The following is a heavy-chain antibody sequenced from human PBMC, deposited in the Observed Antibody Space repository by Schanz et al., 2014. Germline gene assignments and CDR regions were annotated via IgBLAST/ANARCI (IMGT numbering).Heavy chain of an antibody. D-gene: IGHD3-10*01. Sequence: QVHLVQSGAEVHKPGASLKISCKASGYTFTNFFLHWVRQAPGQGLEWMGIINPIGGSTTYAQKFRGAVTLTTDTSTDTAYLELTSLRSEDTAVYYCARGSPENMIRVELDYWGQGTLVTVSS. CDR2: INPIGGST. J-gene: IGHJ4*02. CDR1: GYTFTNFF. CDR3: ARGSPENMIRVELDY. V-gene: IGHV1-46*03.